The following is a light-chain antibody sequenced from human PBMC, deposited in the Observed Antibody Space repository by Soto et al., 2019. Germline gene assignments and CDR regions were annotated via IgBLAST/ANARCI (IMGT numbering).Light chain of an antibody. J-gene: IGKJ1*01. Sequence: EILMTQSPATLSVSPGERATLSCRASQSVDSNLAWYQQKPGQAPRLLIYGASTRATGISARFSGSGSGTEFTLTISRLEPEDFAVYYCQQYGSSGTFGQGTKVDIK. CDR3: QQYGSSGT. CDR1: QSVDSN. V-gene: IGKV3-15*01. CDR2: GAS.